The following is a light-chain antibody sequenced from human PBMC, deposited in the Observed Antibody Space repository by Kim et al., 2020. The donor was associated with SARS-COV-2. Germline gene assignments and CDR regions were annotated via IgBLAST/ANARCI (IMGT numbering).Light chain of an antibody. Sequence: PGERATLSCRASQSVTNKYLAWYQQKAGQAPRLLTYAASSRATGIPDRFSGSGSGTDFTLTINRLEPEDFAVYYCQQYDSSPSVTFGQGTRLEIK. CDR2: AAS. J-gene: IGKJ5*01. CDR3: QQYDSSPSVT. CDR1: QSVTNKY. V-gene: IGKV3-20*01.